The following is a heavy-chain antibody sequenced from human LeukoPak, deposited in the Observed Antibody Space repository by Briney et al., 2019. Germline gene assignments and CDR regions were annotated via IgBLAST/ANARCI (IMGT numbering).Heavy chain of an antibody. D-gene: IGHD1-26*01. J-gene: IGHJ4*02. Sequence: KTSETLSLTCAVSGYSISSGYYWGWIRQPPGKGLEWIGSIYHSGSTFYNPSLKSRVTISVDTSKNQFSLKLSSVTAADTAVYYCARVMGGSYSTLLDYWGQGTLVTVSS. CDR1: GYSISSGYY. CDR3: ARVMGGSYSTLLDY. V-gene: IGHV4-38-2*01. CDR2: IYHSGST.